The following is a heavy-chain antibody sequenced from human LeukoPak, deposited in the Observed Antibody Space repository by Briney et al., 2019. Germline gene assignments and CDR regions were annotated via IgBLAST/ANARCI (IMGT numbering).Heavy chain of an antibody. CDR1: GGSISSYY. CDR3: ARGTVTTNY. J-gene: IGHJ4*02. Sequence: SDTLSLTCTDSGGSISSYYWIWIRQPAGKGLEWIGRIYTSGSTTYNPSLKSRVSMSVDTSKIQFSLKLSYVTAADTAVYYCARGTVTTNYCGQGTLVTVSS. V-gene: IGHV4-4*07. D-gene: IGHD4-11*01. CDR2: IYTSGST.